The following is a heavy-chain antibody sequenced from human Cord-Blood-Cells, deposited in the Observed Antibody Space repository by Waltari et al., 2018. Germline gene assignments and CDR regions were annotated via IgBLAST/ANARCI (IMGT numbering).Heavy chain of an antibody. CDR3: ARGGMYSSSYYYYYMDV. CDR2: INPNSGGT. J-gene: IGHJ6*03. V-gene: IGHV1-2*02. CDR1: GYTFTGYY. D-gene: IGHD6-6*01. Sequence: QVQLVQSGAEVKKPGASVKVSCKASGYTFTGYYMNWVRQAPGQGLEWMGWINPNSGGTNYAQKFQGRVTMTRDTSISTAYMELSRLRSDDTAVYYCARGGMYSSSYYYYYMDVWGKGTTVTVSS.